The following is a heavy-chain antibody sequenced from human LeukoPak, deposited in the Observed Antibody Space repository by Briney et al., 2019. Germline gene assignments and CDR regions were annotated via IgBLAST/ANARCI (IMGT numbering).Heavy chain of an antibody. CDR3: AREIRSSFDY. D-gene: IGHD4-17*01. J-gene: IGHJ4*02. V-gene: IGHV1-8*03. CDR1: GYTFTSYD. Sequence: ASVKVSCKASGYTFTSYDVNWVRQATGQGLEWMGWMNLNSGNTGYAQKFQGRVTITRNTSISTAYMELSSLRSEDTAVYYCAREIRSSFDYWGQGTLVTVSS. CDR2: MNLNSGNT.